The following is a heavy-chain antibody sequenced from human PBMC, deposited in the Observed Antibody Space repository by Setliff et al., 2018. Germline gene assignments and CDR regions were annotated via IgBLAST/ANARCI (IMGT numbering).Heavy chain of an antibody. Sequence: SETLSLTCTVPGGSISDNGYCWGWVRQPPGKGLEWIGNIYFGGNTYFNPSFKSRVTMSIDTSNSQFSLKLSSVTAADTDIYYCARDASASDGMNAFDIWGQGTMVTVSS. CDR3: ARDASASDGMNAFDI. D-gene: IGHD2-2*01. CDR1: GGSISDNGYC. CDR2: IYFGGNT. V-gene: IGHV4-39*07. J-gene: IGHJ3*02.